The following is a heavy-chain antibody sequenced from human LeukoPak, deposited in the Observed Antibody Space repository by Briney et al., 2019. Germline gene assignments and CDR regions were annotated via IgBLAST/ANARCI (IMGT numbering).Heavy chain of an antibody. CDR3: AKHQDWTVTVPDY. V-gene: IGHV3-23*01. J-gene: IGHJ4*02. CDR2: ISGSGVDT. Sequence: PSETLSLTCTVSGASISFYYWSWIRQPPGQGLEWVSTISGSGVDTDYADSVKDRFPISRDNSRNTLYLQMNSLRAEDTAVYYCAKHQDWTVTVPDYWGQGTLVTVSS. CDR1: GASISFYY. D-gene: IGHD4-17*01.